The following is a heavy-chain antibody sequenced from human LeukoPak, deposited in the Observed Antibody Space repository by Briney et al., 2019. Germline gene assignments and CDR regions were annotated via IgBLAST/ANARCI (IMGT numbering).Heavy chain of an antibody. D-gene: IGHD3-22*01. CDR2: VVPLLDMS. Sequence: SVKVSCKASGGTFNNHAVSWVRQAPGQGLEWMGRVVPLLDMSKYAQKLRGRVTITADKSTTTAYIELSSLRSEDTAVYYCASDYYDSSGLRVWGQGTTVTVSS. CDR3: ASDYYDSSGLRV. CDR1: GGTFNNHA. V-gene: IGHV1-69*04. J-gene: IGHJ6*02.